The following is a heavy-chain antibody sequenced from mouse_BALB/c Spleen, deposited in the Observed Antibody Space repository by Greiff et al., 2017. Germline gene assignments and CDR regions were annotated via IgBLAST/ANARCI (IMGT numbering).Heavy chain of an antibody. D-gene: IGHD2-10*01. Sequence: EVHLVESGPSLVKPSQTLSLTCSVTGDSITSGYWNWIRKFPGNKLEYMGYISYSGSTYYNPSLKSRISITRDTSKNQYYLQLNSVTTEDTATYVSARDTLSFYGNYKDIDVWGAGTTGTVSS. V-gene: IGHV3-8*02. CDR2: ISYSGST. J-gene: IGHJ1*01. CDR1: GDSITSGY. CDR3: ARDTLSFYGNYKDIDV.